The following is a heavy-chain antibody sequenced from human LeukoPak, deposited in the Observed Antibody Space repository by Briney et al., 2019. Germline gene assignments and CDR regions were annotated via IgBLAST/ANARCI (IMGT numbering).Heavy chain of an antibody. CDR3: ARDPPLAAADPPFQH. J-gene: IGHJ1*01. CDR2: ISSSSSYI. Sequence: GGSPRLSCAASGFTFSSYSMNWVRQAPGKGLEWVSSISSSSSYIYYADSVKGRFTISRDNAKNSLYLQINSLRAEDTAVYYCARDPPLAAADPPFQHWGQGTLVTVSS. D-gene: IGHD6-13*01. V-gene: IGHV3-21*01. CDR1: GFTFSSYS.